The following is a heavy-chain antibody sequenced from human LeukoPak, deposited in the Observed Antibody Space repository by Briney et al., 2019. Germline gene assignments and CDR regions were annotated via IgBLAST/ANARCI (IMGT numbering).Heavy chain of an antibody. V-gene: IGHV4-39*02. CDR1: GGFISSSSYY. J-gene: IGHJ1*01. CDR3: ARRRYYDSTGYFD. Sequence: SETLSLTCTVSGGFISSSSYYWGWIRQPPGKGLEWIGDIFYSGRTYYNPSLRSRVSISLDTSMNHFSLTLSSVTAADTAVYYCARRRYYDSTGYFDWGRGSLVIVSS. D-gene: IGHD3-22*01. CDR2: IFYSGRT.